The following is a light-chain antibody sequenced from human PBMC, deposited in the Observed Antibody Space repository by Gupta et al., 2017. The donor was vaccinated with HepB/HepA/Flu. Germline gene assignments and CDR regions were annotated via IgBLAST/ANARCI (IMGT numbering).Light chain of an antibody. V-gene: IGLV1-44*01. CDR2: SID. J-gene: IGLJ2*01. CDR1: SSNIGSNT. Sequence: QSVLTQPPSASGTPGQRVTIPCSGSSSNIGSNTVTWYQQLPGTAPKLLIYSIDQRPSGVPDRFSGSKSGTSASLDISGLQSEDEADYYCATCDDSLSGVVFGGGTKLTVL. CDR3: ATCDDSLSGVV.